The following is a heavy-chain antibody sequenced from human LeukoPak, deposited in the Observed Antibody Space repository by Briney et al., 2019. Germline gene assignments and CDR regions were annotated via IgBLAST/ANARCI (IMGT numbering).Heavy chain of an antibody. CDR1: GFTFSSYS. D-gene: IGHD5-18*01. CDR3: AREGGYSYGYPTYIDY. Sequence: GGSLRLSCAASGFTFSSYSMNWVRQAPGKGLEWVSSISSSSSYIYYADSVKGRFTISRDNAKNSLYLQMNSLRAEDTAVYYCAREGGYSYGYPTYIDYWGQGTLVTVSS. CDR2: ISSSSSYI. J-gene: IGHJ4*02. V-gene: IGHV3-21*01.